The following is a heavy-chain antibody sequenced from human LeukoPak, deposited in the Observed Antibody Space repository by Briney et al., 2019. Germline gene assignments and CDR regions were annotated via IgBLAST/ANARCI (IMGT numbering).Heavy chain of an antibody. CDR1: GFTFSSYG. V-gene: IGHV3-33*01. Sequence: QSGGSLRLSCAASGFTFSSYGMHWVRQAPGKGLEWVAVIWYDGSNKYYADSVKGRFTISRDNSKNTLYLQMNSLRAEDTAVYYCARRIAVAARSLGYYYGMDVWGQGTTVTVSS. J-gene: IGHJ6*02. D-gene: IGHD6-19*01. CDR3: ARRIAVAARSLGYYYGMDV. CDR2: IWYDGSNK.